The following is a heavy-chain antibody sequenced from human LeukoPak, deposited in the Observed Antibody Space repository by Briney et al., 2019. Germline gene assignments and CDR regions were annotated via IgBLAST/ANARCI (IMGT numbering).Heavy chain of an antibody. J-gene: IGHJ3*02. CDR1: GFTFSSYA. D-gene: IGHD3-3*01. CDR3: ARWDSGEWFHDAFDI. Sequence: GSLRLSCAASGFTFSSYAMSWVRQPPGKGLEWIGSIYHSGSTYYNPSLKSRVTISVDTSKNQFSLKLRSVTAADTALYYCARWDSGEWFHDAFDIWGQGTRVTVSS. V-gene: IGHV4-38-2*01. CDR2: IYHSGST.